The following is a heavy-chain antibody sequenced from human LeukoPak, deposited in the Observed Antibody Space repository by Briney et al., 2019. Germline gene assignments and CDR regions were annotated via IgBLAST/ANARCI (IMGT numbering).Heavy chain of an antibody. J-gene: IGHJ6*02. V-gene: IGHV3-30-3*01. Sequence: GGSLRLSCAASGFTFSSYAMHWVRQAPGKGLEWVAVISYDGSNKYYADSVKGRFTISRDNSKNTLYPQMNSLRAEDTAVYYCARGDVLRFLEWLDGLGSGYYYYGMDVWGQGTTVTVSS. D-gene: IGHD3-3*01. CDR1: GFTFSSYA. CDR3: ARGDVLRFLEWLDGLGSGYYYYGMDV. CDR2: ISYDGSNK.